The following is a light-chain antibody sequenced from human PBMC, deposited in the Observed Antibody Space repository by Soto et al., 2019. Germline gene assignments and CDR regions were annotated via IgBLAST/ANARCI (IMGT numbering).Light chain of an antibody. Sequence: EIVLTQSPGTLSMSAGERATLSCRASQSVSSSYLAWYQQKPDQAPRLLIYGASRSATGIPDRFSGSGSGSDFTLTISRLEPQDFAVYYCQHYASFLRTFGQGTTVEIK. CDR2: GAS. V-gene: IGKV3-20*01. J-gene: IGKJ1*01. CDR1: QSVSSSY. CDR3: QHYASFLRT.